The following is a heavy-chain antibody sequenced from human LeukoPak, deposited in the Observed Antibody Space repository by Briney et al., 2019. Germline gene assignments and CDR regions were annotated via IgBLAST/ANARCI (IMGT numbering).Heavy chain of an antibody. CDR3: AKATVTNYYYYGMDV. V-gene: IGHV3-30*18. CDR2: ISYDGSNK. CDR1: GFTFSSYG. D-gene: IGHD4-17*01. J-gene: IGHJ6*02. Sequence: GRSLGLSCAASGFTFSSYGMHWVRQAPGKGLEWVAVISYDGSNKYYADSVKGRFTISRDNSKNTLYLQMNSLRAEDTAVYYCAKATVTNYYYYGMDVWGQGTTVTVSS.